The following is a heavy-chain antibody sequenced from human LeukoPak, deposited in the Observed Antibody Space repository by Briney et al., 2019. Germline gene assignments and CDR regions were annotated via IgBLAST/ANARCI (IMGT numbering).Heavy chain of an antibody. D-gene: IGHD6-6*01. Sequence: GSLRLSCAASGFTFSTYCMSWVRQAPGKGLEWVANIKPDGSEKYYGDSVKGRFTISRDNVKKSLYLQMNSLRTEDTAGYDCAREIVARPGGFDTWGQGTMVTVFS. V-gene: IGHV3-7*01. CDR1: GFTFSTYC. J-gene: IGHJ3*02. CDR2: IKPDGSEK. CDR3: AREIVARPGGFDT.